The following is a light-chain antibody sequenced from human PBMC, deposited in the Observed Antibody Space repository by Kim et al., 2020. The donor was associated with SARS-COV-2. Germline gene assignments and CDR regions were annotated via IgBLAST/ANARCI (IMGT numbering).Light chain of an antibody. CDR1: SSNIGYDN. Sequence: QSVVTQQPSASGTPGQRVTISCSGGSSNIGYDNVNWYQQVPGTAPKLLIYADDQRPSDVPDRFSGSKSGTSASLAISALQSEDEADYYCAVWDAIQKNVLFGGWTKVTVL. CDR3: AVWDAIQKNVL. CDR2: ADD. V-gene: IGLV1-44*01. J-gene: IGLJ3*02.